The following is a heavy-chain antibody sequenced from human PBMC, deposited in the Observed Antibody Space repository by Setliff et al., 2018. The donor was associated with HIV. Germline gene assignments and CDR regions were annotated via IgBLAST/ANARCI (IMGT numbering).Heavy chain of an antibody. J-gene: IGHJ3*02. CDR2: ISASSDNT. CDR3: ARGQLDRHLRSDVPFDI. Sequence: GASVKVSCKASGYTFTTYGFNWVRQAPGQGLEWMGWISASSDNTNYAQKFQGRVTLTTDTSTNTVHMELKSQRSDDTAVYFCARGQLDRHLRSDVPFDIWGQGTMVTVAS. CDR1: GYTFTTYG. V-gene: IGHV1-18*01. D-gene: IGHD1-1*01.